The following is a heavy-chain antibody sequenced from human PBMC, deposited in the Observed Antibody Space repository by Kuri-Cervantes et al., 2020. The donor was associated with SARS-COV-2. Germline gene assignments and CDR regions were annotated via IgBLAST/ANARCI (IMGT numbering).Heavy chain of an antibody. V-gene: IGHV4-34*01. CDR1: GGSFSGYY. CDR2: INHSGSA. J-gene: IGHJ6*02. CDR3: ATLPEGPGSGSWYYGYYYYGMDV. D-gene: IGHD6-13*01. Sequence: SETLSLTCAVYGGSFSGYYWSWIRQPPGKGLEWIGEINHSGSANYNPSLKSRVTIFVDTSKNQFSLKLSSVTAADTAVYYCATLPEGPGSGSWYYGYYYYGMDVWGQGTTVTVSS.